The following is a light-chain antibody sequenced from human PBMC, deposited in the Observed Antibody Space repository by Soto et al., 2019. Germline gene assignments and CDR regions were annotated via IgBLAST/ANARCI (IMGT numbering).Light chain of an antibody. CDR3: QQYNSWLWT. J-gene: IGKJ1*01. CDR2: GTS. CDR1: QSVGRDY. V-gene: IGKV3-20*01. Sequence: EIVLTQSPGTLSLSPGERATLSCRASQSVGRDYLAWYQQKPGQAPRLLIHGTSYRATGIPDRFRGSGSGTDFTLIISSLQSEDSAVYYCQQYNSWLWTFGQGTKVDIK.